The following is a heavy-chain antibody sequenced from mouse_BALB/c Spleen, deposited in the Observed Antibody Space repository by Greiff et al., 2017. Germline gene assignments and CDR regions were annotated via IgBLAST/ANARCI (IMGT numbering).Heavy chain of an antibody. V-gene: IGHV3-2*02. CDR1: GYSITSDYA. CDR2: ISYSGST. CDR3: AREMDD. Sequence: EVKLEESGPGLVKPSQSLSLTCTVTGYSITSDYAWNWIRQFPGNKLEWMGYISYSGSTSYNPSLKSRITITRDTSKNQFFLQLKSVTTEDTATYYCAREMDDWGQGTSVTVSS. J-gene: IGHJ4*01.